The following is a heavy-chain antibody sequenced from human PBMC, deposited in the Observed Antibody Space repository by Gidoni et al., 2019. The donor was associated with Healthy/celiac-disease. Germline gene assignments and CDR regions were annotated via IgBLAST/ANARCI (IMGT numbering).Heavy chain of an antibody. CDR3: ARGDQCGGDCYYYFDY. CDR1: GGSISSGDYY. V-gene: IGHV4-30-4*01. Sequence: QVQLQESGPGLVKPSQTLSLTCTVSGGSISSGDYYWSWIRQPPGKGLEWIGYIYYSGSTYYNPSLKSRVTISVDTSKNQFSLKLSSVTAADTAVYYCARGDQCGGDCYYYFDYWGQGTLVTVSS. J-gene: IGHJ4*02. D-gene: IGHD2-21*02. CDR2: IYYSGST.